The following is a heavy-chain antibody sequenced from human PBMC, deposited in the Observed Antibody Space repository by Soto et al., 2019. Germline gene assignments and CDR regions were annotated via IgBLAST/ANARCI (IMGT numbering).Heavy chain of an antibody. CDR1: GGSIRSYY. J-gene: IGHJ4*02. CDR3: ARLGGYYQAFDH. Sequence: SETLSLTCTVSGGSIRSYYWSWIRQPPGKGLEWIGYVYYSGSTKYNPSLKSRVTISVDSSKNQFSLKLDSVTAADTAVYYCARLGGYYQAFDHWGQGTLDTVSS. V-gene: IGHV4-59*08. D-gene: IGHD3-3*01. CDR2: VYYSGST.